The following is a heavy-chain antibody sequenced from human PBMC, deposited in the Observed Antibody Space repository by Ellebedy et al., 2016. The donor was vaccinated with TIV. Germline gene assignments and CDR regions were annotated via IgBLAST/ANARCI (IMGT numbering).Heavy chain of an antibody. CDR3: AKDAREMARISWEYDY. J-gene: IGHJ4*02. D-gene: IGHD5-24*01. CDR1: GFTVSGNY. CDR2: MSYDGSNK. Sequence: GESLKISCAASGFTVSGNYMSWVRQAPGKGLEWVAVMSYDGSNKYYADSVKGRFTISRDSSKNTLYLQMNSLRAEDTAVYYCAKDAREMARISWEYDYWGQGTLVTVSS. V-gene: IGHV3-30*18.